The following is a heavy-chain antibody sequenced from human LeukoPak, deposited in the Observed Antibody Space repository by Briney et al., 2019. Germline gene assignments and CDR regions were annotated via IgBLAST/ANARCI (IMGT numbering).Heavy chain of an antibody. CDR2: INPNSGGT. V-gene: IGHV1-2*06. D-gene: IGHD3-22*01. CDR3: ARTVYYYDSSGYYDY. CDR1: GYTFTSYG. J-gene: IGHJ4*02. Sequence: ASVKVSCKASGYTFTSYGISWVRQAPGQGLEWMGRINPNSGGTNYAQKFQGRVTMTRDTSISTAYMELSRLRSDDTAVYYCARTVYYYDSSGYYDYWGQGTLVTVSS.